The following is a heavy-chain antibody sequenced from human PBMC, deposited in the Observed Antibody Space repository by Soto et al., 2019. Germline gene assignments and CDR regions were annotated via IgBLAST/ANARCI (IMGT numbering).Heavy chain of an antibody. Sequence: GGSLRLSCVGTGLNFDDFAMHWVRQAPGKGLEWVSGITWNSRVLAYADSVKGRFTISRDSARNSLYLQMDSLRDEDTALYYCAKGRYDFWSPYYFDSWGQGTLVTVSS. D-gene: IGHD3-3*01. CDR1: GLNFDDFA. CDR3: AKGRYDFWSPYYFDS. CDR2: ITWNSRVL. J-gene: IGHJ4*02. V-gene: IGHV3-9*01.